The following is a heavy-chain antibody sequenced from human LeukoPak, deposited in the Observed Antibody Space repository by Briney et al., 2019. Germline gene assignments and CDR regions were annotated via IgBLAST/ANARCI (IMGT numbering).Heavy chain of an antibody. Sequence: GGSLRRSCATSGFNFDRYTIHWVRQAPGKGLEWVSLAGWAGGTTFYSDSVRGRFTISRDSGRKSVYLQMNSLTTDDTAFYFCAKELDTMFFDYWGQGALVTVSS. J-gene: IGHJ4*02. D-gene: IGHD3-10*02. CDR2: AGWAGGTT. CDR1: GFNFDRYT. CDR3: AKELDTMFFDY. V-gene: IGHV3-43*01.